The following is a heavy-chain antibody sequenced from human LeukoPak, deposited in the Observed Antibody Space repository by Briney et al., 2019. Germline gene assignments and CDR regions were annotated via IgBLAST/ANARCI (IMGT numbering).Heavy chain of an antibody. J-gene: IGHJ1*01. CDR2: INHSGST. D-gene: IGHD3-9*01. Sequence: PSETLSLTCAVYGGSFSGYYWSWIRQPPGKGLEWIGEINHSGSTNYNPSLKSRVTISVDTSKNQFSLKLSSVTAADTAVYYCARGAHVLRYFDWSAGVTEYFQHWGQSTLVTVSS. CDR1: GGSFSGYY. V-gene: IGHV4-34*01. CDR3: ARGAHVLRYFDWSAGVTEYFQH.